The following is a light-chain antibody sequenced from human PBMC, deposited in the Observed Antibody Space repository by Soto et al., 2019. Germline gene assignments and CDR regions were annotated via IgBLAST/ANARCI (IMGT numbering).Light chain of an antibody. CDR3: SSYTSSSPYVV. J-gene: IGLJ2*01. V-gene: IGLV2-14*01. CDR1: SSDVGGYNY. Sequence: QSVLAQPASVSGSPGQSITISCTGTSSDVGGYNYVSWYQQHPGKAPKLMIYEVSNRPSGVSNRFSGSKSGNTASLTISGLQAEDEADYYCSSYTSSSPYVVFGGGTQLTLL. CDR2: EVS.